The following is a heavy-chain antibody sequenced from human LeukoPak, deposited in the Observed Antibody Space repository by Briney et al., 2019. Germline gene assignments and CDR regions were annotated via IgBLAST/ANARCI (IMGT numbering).Heavy chain of an antibody. J-gene: IGHJ6*02. CDR3: ARVYVPKTYYDILTGSDYYYYGMDV. CDR2: IIPIFGTA. D-gene: IGHD3-9*01. Sequence: SVKVSCKASGGTFSSYAISWVRQAPGQGLEWMGGIIPIFGTANYAQKFQGRVTITADESTSTAYMGLSSLRSEDPAVYYCARVYVPKTYYDILTGSDYYYYGMDVWGQGTTVTVSS. CDR1: GGTFSSYA. V-gene: IGHV1-69*13.